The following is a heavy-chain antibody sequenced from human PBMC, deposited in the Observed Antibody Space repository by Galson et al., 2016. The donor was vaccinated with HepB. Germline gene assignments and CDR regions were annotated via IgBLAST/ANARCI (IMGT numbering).Heavy chain of an antibody. CDR3: ARDSSSWSTPLWFDP. J-gene: IGHJ5*02. CDR2: ISSGRDTT. Sequence: SLRLSCAASGFTFSSYSMNWVRQAPGKGLEWFSYISSGRDTTYYADSVKGRFTISRDNPKNSLYLQMNSLRDEDTAVYYCARDSSSWSTPLWFDPWGQGTLVTVSS. D-gene: IGHD6-13*01. V-gene: IGHV3-48*02. CDR1: GFTFSSYS.